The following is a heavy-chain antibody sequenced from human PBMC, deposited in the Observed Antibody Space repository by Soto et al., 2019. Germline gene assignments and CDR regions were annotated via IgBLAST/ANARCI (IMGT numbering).Heavy chain of an antibody. CDR1: GFTFSSYS. Sequence: GGSLRLSCAASGFTFSSYSMNWVRQAPGKGLEWVSSISSSSSYIYYADSVKGRFTISRDNAKNSLYLQMKSLRAEDTDVYYCVRYTQPDYYGPRSPNYWAQRTMVTV. CDR2: ISSSSSYI. J-gene: IGHJ4*02. D-gene: IGHD3-10*01. V-gene: IGHV3-21*01. CDR3: VRYTQPDYYGPRSPNY.